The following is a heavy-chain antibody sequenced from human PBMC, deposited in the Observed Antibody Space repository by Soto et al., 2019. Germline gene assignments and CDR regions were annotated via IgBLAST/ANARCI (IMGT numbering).Heavy chain of an antibody. D-gene: IGHD2-8*01. CDR3: AKNGQPPYYYYGMDV. CDR2: ISGYNGDT. V-gene: IGHV1-18*01. J-gene: IGHJ6*02. CDR1: GYTFSRYG. Sequence: QGQLVQSGPEVKKPGASVKVSCKASGYTFSRYGISWVRQAPGQGLEWMGWISGYNGDTKYAQKVQGRITXTXAXSSXTADMELRSLTSDDTAIYYCAKNGQPPYYYYGMDVWGQGTTVTVSS.